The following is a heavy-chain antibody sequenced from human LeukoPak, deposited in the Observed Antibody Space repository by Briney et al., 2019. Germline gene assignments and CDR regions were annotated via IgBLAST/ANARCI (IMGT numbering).Heavy chain of an antibody. CDR2: ISSSSSYI. Sequence: GGSLRLSCAASGFTFSSYSMNWVRQAPGKGLEWVSSISSSSSYIYYAESVKGRFTISRDNDKNSLYLQMNSLRAEDTAVYYCAREGYDSSTTFDYWGQGTLVTVSS. CDR1: GFTFSSYS. CDR3: AREGYDSSTTFDY. D-gene: IGHD3-22*01. J-gene: IGHJ4*02. V-gene: IGHV3-21*01.